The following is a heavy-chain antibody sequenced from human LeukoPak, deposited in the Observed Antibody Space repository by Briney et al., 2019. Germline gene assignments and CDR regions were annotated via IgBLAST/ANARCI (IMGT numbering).Heavy chain of an antibody. J-gene: IGHJ4*02. CDR1: GFTFSNAW. CDR2: IKSKTDGGTT. CDR3: TTEPTYYYDSSGYSEFDY. D-gene: IGHD3-22*01. Sequence: GGSLRLSCAASGFTFSNAWMSWVRQAPGKGLEWVGRIKSKTDGGTTDYAAPVKGRFTTSRDDSKNTLYLQMNSLKTEDTAVYYCTTEPTYYYDSSGYSEFDYWGQGTLVTVSS. V-gene: IGHV3-15*01.